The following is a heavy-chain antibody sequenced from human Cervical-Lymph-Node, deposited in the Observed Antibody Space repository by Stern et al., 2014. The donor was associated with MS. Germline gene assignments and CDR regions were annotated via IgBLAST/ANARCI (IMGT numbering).Heavy chain of an antibody. V-gene: IGHV3-33*01. D-gene: IGHD6-6*01. J-gene: IGHJ4*02. CDR2: IWYDGSNK. Sequence: VHLVESGGGVVQPGRSLRLSCAAAGFTFSSYGMHWVRQAPGKGLECVAVIWYDGSNKYYADSVKGRFTISRDNSKNTLYLQMNSLRAEDTAVYYCARGYSSSASWGQGTLVTVSS. CDR1: GFTFSSYG. CDR3: ARGYSSSAS.